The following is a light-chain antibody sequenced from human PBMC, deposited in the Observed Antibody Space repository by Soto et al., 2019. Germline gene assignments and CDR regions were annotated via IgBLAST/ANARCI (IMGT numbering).Light chain of an antibody. CDR3: QQYNNWLST. CDR1: QSVSSN. J-gene: IGKJ4*01. Sequence: EIVMTQSPATLSVSLGERATLSCRASQSVSSNLAWYQQKPGQAPRLLIYGASTRDTGIPSRFSGSGSGTEFTLTISSLQSEDFAVYYCQQYNNWLSTFGGGTKVEIK. V-gene: IGKV3-15*01. CDR2: GAS.